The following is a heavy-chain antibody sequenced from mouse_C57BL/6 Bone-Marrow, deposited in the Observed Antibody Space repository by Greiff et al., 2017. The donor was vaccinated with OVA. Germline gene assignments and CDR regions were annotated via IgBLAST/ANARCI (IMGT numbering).Heavy chain of an antibody. Sequence: QVQLQQSGAELVKPGASVKMSCKASGYTFTTYSIEWVKQNPGKSLEWIGNFHPYNDDTKYNEKLKGKATLTVEKSSSPVYLELSRLTSDDSAVYYGAGPGDYDGDWFAYWGQGTLVTVSA. CDR1: GYTFTTYS. CDR3: AGPGDYDGDWFAY. CDR2: FHPYNDDT. J-gene: IGHJ3*01. D-gene: IGHD2-4*01. V-gene: IGHV1-47*01.